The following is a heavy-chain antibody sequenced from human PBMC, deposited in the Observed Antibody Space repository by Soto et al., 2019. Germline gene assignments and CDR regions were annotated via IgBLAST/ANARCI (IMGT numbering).Heavy chain of an antibody. J-gene: IGHJ6*04. CDR2: IYYSGST. V-gene: IGHV4-39*01. Sequence: SETLSLTCTVSGGSISSSSYYWGWIRQPPGKGLEWIGSIYYSGSTYYNPSLKSRVTISVDTSKNQFSLKLSSVTAADTAVYSCARHMRDYYYYYGRDVWGKGTTVTVPS. CDR3: ARHMRDYYYYYGRDV. D-gene: IGHD2-2*01. CDR1: GGSISSSSYY.